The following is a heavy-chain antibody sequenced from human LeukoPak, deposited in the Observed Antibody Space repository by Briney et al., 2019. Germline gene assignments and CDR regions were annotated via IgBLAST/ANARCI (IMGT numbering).Heavy chain of an antibody. J-gene: IGHJ4*02. Sequence: SETLSLTCAVYGGSFSGYYWSWIRQPPGKGLEWIGEINHSGSTNYNPSLKSRVTISVDTSKNQFSLKLSSVTAADTAVYYCATTRKVPAAIRGGYFDYWGQGTLVTVSS. V-gene: IGHV4-34*01. D-gene: IGHD2-2*02. CDR2: INHSGST. CDR1: GGSFSGYY. CDR3: ATTRKVPAAIRGGYFDY.